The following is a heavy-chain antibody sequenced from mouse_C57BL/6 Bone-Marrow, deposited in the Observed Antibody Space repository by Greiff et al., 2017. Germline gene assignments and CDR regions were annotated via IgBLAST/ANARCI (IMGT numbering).Heavy chain of an antibody. CDR1: GYTFTSYG. CDR2: IYPRSGNT. V-gene: IGHV1-81*01. CDR3: ARSRWLLPLFAY. J-gene: IGHJ3*01. Sequence: QVQLQQSGAELARPGASVKLSCKASGYTFTSYGISWVKQRTGQGLEWIGEIYPRSGNTYYNEKFKGKATLTADKSSSTAYMELRSLTSEDSAVYFCARSRWLLPLFAYWGQGKLVTVSA. D-gene: IGHD2-3*01.